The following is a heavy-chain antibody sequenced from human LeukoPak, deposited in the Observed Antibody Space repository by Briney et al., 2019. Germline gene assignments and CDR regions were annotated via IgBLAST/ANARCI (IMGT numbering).Heavy chain of an antibody. CDR3: AREGSCYDANGYSVY. V-gene: IGHV4-31*03. D-gene: IGHD3-22*01. CDR2: ISYSGST. Sequence: SETLSVTCPVSGGFFISEKYFWSWLRNHPVRGLVWLGYISYSGSTYYNPSLKSRVTMSVDTSKSHFSLKLSSVTAAETAVYYCAREGSCYDANGYSVYWGQGTLVTVSS. J-gene: IGHJ4*02. CDR1: GGFFISEKYF.